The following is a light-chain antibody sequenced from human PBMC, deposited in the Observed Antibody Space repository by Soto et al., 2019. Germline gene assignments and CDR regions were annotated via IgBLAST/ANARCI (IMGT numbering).Light chain of an antibody. CDR3: QQSDRTHLT. CDR2: AAS. Sequence: DVQMTQSPSSLSASVGDRVTITCRASQSISTFLNWYQQKPGKAPKLLMYAASSLESGVPSRFSGSGSGTDFNFSISSLRPEDFATYYCQQSDRTHLTFGGGTKVEIK. J-gene: IGKJ4*01. V-gene: IGKV1-39*01. CDR1: QSISTF.